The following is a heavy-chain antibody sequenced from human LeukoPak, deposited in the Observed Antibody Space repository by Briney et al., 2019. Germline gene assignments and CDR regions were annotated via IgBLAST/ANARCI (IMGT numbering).Heavy chain of an antibody. CDR2: ISGSGGST. V-gene: IGHV3-23*01. Sequence: GGSLRPSCAASGFTFSSYGMTWVRQAPGKGLEWVSAISGSGGSTYYADSVKGRLTISRDNSKNTLYLQMNSLRAEDTAVYYCAKEHRGVGADTLYDYFDFWGQGTLVTVSS. D-gene: IGHD1-26*01. J-gene: IGHJ4*02. CDR1: GFTFSSYG. CDR3: AKEHRGVGADTLYDYFDF.